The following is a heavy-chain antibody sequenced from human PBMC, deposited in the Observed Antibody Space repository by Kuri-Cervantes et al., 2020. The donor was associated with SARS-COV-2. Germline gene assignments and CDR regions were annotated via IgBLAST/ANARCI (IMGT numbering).Heavy chain of an antibody. CDR1: GGSISSYY. J-gene: IGHJ4*02. Sequence: SETLSLTCTVSGGSISSYYWSWIRQPPGKGLEWIGYIYYSGSTNYNPSLKSRVTISVDTSKNQFSLKLKSVTAADTAVYYCARDHLVRGAPPSYWGQGTLVTVSS. CDR3: ARDHLVRGAPPSY. CDR2: IYYSGST. V-gene: IGHV4-59*12. D-gene: IGHD3-10*01.